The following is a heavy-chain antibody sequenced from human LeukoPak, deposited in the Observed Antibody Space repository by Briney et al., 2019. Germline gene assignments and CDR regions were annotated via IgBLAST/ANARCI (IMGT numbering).Heavy chain of an antibody. D-gene: IGHD1-26*01. CDR2: ISYDGSNK. V-gene: IGHV3-30-3*01. J-gene: IGHJ4*02. CDR3: ARDLVGATRFDY. Sequence: GRSLRLSCAASGFTFSSYAVHWVRQAPGKGLEWVAVISYDGSNKYYADSVKGRFTISRDNSKNTLYLQMNSLRAEDTAVYYCARDLVGATRFDYWGQGTLVTVSS. CDR1: GFTFSSYA.